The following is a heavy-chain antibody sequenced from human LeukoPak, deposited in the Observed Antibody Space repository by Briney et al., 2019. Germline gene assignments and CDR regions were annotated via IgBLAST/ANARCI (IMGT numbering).Heavy chain of an antibody. CDR3: ARDLGGFDLYQLLSFGWFDY. Sequence: GGSLRLSCAASGFTFSSYGMHRVRQAPGKGLEWVAVIWYDGSNKYYADSVKGRFTISRDNSKNTLYLQMNSLRAEDTAVYYCARDLGGFDLYQLLSFGWFDYWGQGTLVTVSS. CDR1: GFTFSSYG. J-gene: IGHJ4*02. CDR2: IWYDGSNK. D-gene: IGHD2-2*01. V-gene: IGHV3-33*01.